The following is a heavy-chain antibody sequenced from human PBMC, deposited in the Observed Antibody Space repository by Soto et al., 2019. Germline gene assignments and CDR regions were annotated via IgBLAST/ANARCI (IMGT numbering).Heavy chain of an antibody. J-gene: IGHJ6*02. CDR1: GFPFSSYG. V-gene: IGHV3-33*01. CDR2: IWYDGSNK. D-gene: IGHD1-26*01. CDR3: ARDGWGGGATWHYYYYGMDV. Sequence: PGGSLRLSCAASGFPFSSYGMHWVRQAPGKGLEWVAVIWYDGSNKYYADSVKGRFTISRDNSKNTLYLQMNSLRAEDAAVYYCARDGWGGGATWHYYYYGMDVWGQGTTVTVSS.